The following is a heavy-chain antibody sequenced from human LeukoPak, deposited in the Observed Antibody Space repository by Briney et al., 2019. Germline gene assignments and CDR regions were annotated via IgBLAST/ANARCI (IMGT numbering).Heavy chain of an antibody. J-gene: IGHJ4*02. Sequence: SETLSLTCTVSGGSISSYYWSWIRQPPGKGLEWIGYIYYSGGTNYNPSLKSRVTISVDTSKNQFSLKLSSVTAADTAVYYCARHAQDYYDILTGYLDYWGQGTLVTVSS. D-gene: IGHD3-9*01. CDR3: ARHAQDYYDILTGYLDY. V-gene: IGHV4-59*08. CDR2: IYYSGGT. CDR1: GGSISSYY.